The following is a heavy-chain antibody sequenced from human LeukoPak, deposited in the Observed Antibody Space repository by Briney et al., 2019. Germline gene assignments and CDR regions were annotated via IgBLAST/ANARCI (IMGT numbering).Heavy chain of an antibody. CDR3: ARVEYSGNGNLY. D-gene: IGHD1-26*01. CDR1: GLTFINYW. Sequence: GGSLRLSCAGSGLTFINYWMTWVRQVPGKGLEWVANINRDGSGKYYLPSVRGRFTISKDDAKDSLYLQMDSLRPEDTAIYYCARVEYSGNGNLYWGQGYLLTVSS. V-gene: IGHV3-7*03. CDR2: INRDGSGK. J-gene: IGHJ4*02.